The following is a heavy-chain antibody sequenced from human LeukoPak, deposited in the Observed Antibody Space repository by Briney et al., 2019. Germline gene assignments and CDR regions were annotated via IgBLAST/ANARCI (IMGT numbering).Heavy chain of an antibody. V-gene: IGHV3-53*01. CDR1: GFTVSGNY. CDR2: IYSGGTT. J-gene: IGHJ4*02. Sequence: SGGSLRLSCAVSGFTVSGNYMSWVRQAPGKGLEWVSLIYSGGTTYYADSVKGQFTISRDNSKNTLYLQMNSLRAEDTAVYYCARRAGGYSHPYDYWGQGILVTVSS. CDR3: ARRAGGYSHPYDY. D-gene: IGHD4-23*01.